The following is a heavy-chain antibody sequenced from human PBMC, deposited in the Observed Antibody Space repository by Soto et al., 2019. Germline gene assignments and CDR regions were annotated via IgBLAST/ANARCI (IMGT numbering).Heavy chain of an antibody. Sequence: DVHLMESGGCLVQPGGSLRLSCAASGFTFSYSWMTWVRQAPGKGLAWVANIRRDGGEEHYVDSVKGRFSVSRDNAKASLYLQMNSLRIEDTAVYYCARDAPYRDSSFYYDVFDIWGQGTMVTVSS. CDR2: IRRDGGEE. D-gene: IGHD3-22*01. CDR3: ARDAPYRDSSFYYDVFDI. CDR1: GFTFSYSW. V-gene: IGHV3-7*05. J-gene: IGHJ3*02.